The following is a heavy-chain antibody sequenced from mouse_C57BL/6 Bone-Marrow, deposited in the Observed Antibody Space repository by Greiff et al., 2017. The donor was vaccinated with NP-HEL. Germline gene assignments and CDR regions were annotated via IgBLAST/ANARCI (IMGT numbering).Heavy chain of an antibody. D-gene: IGHD1-1*01. CDR3: ARSASTVVAPYFDY. J-gene: IGHJ2*01. CDR2: IDPSDSYT. CDR1: GYTFTSYW. V-gene: IGHV1-69*01. Sequence: VQLQQPGAELVMPGASVKLSCKASGYTFTSYWMHWVKQRPGQGLEWIGEIDPSDSYTNYNQKFKGKSTLTVDKSSSTAYMQLSSLTSEDSAVYYCARSASTVVAPYFDYWGQGTTLTGSS.